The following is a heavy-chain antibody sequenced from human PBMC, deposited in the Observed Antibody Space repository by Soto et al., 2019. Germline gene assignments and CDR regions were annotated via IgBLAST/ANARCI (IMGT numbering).Heavy chain of an antibody. CDR2: IKQDGSEK. Sequence: GGSLRLSCAASGFTFSIYWMSWVRQAPGKGLEWVANIKQDGSEKYYVDSVKGRFTISRDNAKNSLYLQMNSLRAEDTAVYYCAREWAGRSSSFDYWGQGTQVTVSS. V-gene: IGHV3-7*01. CDR3: AREWAGRSSSFDY. D-gene: IGHD6-6*01. CDR1: GFTFSIYW. J-gene: IGHJ4*02.